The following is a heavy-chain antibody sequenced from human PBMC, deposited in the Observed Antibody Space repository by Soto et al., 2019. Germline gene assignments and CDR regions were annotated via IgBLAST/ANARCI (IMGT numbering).Heavy chain of an antibody. D-gene: IGHD1-26*01. Sequence: PSETLSLTCTVSGGSINSYYWSWIRQPPGKGLEWIGYIYYSGSTNYNPSLKSRVTISVDTSKNQFSLKLSSVTAADTAVYHCARRYGGNFDYWGQGTLVTVSS. V-gene: IGHV4-59*01. CDR3: ARRYGGNFDY. J-gene: IGHJ4*02. CDR2: IYYSGST. CDR1: GGSINSYY.